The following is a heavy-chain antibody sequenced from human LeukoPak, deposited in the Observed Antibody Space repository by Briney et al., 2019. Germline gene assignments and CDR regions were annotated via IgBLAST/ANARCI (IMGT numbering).Heavy chain of an antibody. J-gene: IGHJ4*02. CDR2: INQDGSEE. V-gene: IGHV3-7*01. CDR3: VRDGAVSGYDLLDY. CDR1: GFTFSIYW. Sequence: GGSLRLSCAASGFTFSIYWMTWVRQAPGKGLEWVAHINQDGSEERYMDSVKARFTISRDNAKNSLSLQMNSLRAEDTAVYYCVRDGAVSGYDLLDYWGRGTLVTVSS. D-gene: IGHD5-12*01.